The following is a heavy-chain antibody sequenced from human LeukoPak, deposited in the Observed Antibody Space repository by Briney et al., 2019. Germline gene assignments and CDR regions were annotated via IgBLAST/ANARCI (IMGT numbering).Heavy chain of an antibody. D-gene: IGHD3-10*01. CDR3: ARATGSGSYLSVY. CDR2: VSSDESII. V-gene: IGHV3-30*04. Sequence: GGSLRLSCAASGFSISSCAMHWVRQAPGKGLEWVTLVSSDESIIRYTDSVKGRFTISRDNSKNTLYLEMNNLRTGDTGVYYCARATGSGSYLSVYWGQGTLVTVSS. CDR1: GFSISSCA. J-gene: IGHJ4*02.